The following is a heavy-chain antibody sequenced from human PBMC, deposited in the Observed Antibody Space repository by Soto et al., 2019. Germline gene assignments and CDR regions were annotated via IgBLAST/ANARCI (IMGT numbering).Heavy chain of an antibody. CDR1: GCTFSSYA. Sequence: ASVKVSCKASGCTFSSYAISWVRQAPGQGLEWMGGIIPIFGTANYAQKFQGRVTITADESTSTAYMEMSSLRSEDTAVYYCARDGPGTTSYYYYVMEVWGQGTTVSVSS. CDR2: IIPIFGTA. V-gene: IGHV1-69*13. D-gene: IGHD1-7*01. CDR3: ARDGPGTTSYYYYVMEV. J-gene: IGHJ6*01.